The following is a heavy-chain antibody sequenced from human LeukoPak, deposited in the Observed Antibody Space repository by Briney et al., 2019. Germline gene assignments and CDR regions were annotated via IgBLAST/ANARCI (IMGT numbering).Heavy chain of an antibody. V-gene: IGHV3-23*01. CDR3: ARSVPDYTRFDF. Sequence: GGSLRLSCAASGFTFSNYVMNWVRQAPGKGLEWVSTISGSGGTTYYADSVKGRFTISRDNSENTLSLHMNSLRAEDTALYYCARSVPDYTRFDFWGQGALVTVYS. CDR2: ISGSGGTT. CDR1: GFTFSNYV. D-gene: IGHD4-4*01. J-gene: IGHJ4*02.